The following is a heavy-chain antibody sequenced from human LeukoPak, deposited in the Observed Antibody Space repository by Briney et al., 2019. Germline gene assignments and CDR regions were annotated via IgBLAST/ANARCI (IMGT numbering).Heavy chain of an antibody. V-gene: IGHV3-30*18. CDR1: GFTFSSYG. CDR3: AKMGLRYFDWSTPKKTTYNDY. D-gene: IGHD3-9*01. Sequence: PGRSLRLSCAASGFTFSSYGMHWVRQAPGKGLEWVAVISYDGSNKFYADSVKGRFTISRGNSKNTLYPEMNSLKAEDTAVYYCAKMGLRYFDWSTPKKTTYNDYWGQGTLVTVSS. CDR2: ISYDGSNK. J-gene: IGHJ4*02.